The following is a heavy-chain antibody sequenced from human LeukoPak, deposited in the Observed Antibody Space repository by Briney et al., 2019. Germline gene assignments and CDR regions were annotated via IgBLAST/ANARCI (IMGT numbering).Heavy chain of an antibody. Sequence: GGFLRLSCAASGFTFSSYSMNWVRQAPGKGLEWVSSISSSSNYIYYADSVKGRFTISRDNARNSLYLQMNSLRAEDTAVYYCARDMTTATTCYLQHWGQGTLVTVSS. D-gene: IGHD4-17*01. CDR2: ISSSSNYI. J-gene: IGHJ1*01. CDR3: ARDMTTATTCYLQH. V-gene: IGHV3-21*01. CDR1: GFTFSSYS.